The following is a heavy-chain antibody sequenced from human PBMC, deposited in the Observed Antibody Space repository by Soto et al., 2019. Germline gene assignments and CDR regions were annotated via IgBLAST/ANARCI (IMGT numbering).Heavy chain of an antibody. Sequence: QVQLQESGPGLVKPSGTLSLTCAVSGGSISSSNWWSWVRQPPGKGLEWIGEIYHSGSTNYNPSLQRRVTMSVDQSPNPFSLKLSSVTAADTAVYYCARVSGSGTYYGFDPWGQGTLVTVSS. D-gene: IGHD3-10*01. CDR3: ARVSGSGTYYGFDP. CDR2: IYHSGST. J-gene: IGHJ5*02. CDR1: GGSISSSNW. V-gene: IGHV4-4*02.